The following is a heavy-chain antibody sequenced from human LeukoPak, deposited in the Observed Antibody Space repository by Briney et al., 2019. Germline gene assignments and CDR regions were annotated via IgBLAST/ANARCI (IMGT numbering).Heavy chain of an antibody. V-gene: IGHV2-5*02. CDR1: GFSLSTSGVG. J-gene: IGHJ4*02. Sequence: SGPTLVKPTQTLTLTCTFSGFSLSTSGVGVGWIRQPPGKALEWLALIYWDDDKRYSPSLKSRLTITKETSKNQVVLTMTNMDPVDTATYYCAHSVSDGYDFWSGFFDYWGQGTLVTVSS. D-gene: IGHD3-3*01. CDR2: IYWDDDK. CDR3: AHSVSDGYDFWSGFFDY.